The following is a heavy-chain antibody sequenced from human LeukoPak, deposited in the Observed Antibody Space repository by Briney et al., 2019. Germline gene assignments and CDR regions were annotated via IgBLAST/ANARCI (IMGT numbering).Heavy chain of an antibody. CDR1: GGSISSYY. Sequence: SETLSLTCTVSGGSISSYYWSWIRQPPGKGLECIGYIYYTGSTNYNPSLKSRVTISVDTSKNQFSLKLSSVTAADTAVYYCARISGSDSSGYYWGFEYWGQGTLVTVSS. CDR2: IYYTGST. D-gene: IGHD3-22*01. J-gene: IGHJ4*02. V-gene: IGHV4-59*08. CDR3: ARISGSDSSGYYWGFEY.